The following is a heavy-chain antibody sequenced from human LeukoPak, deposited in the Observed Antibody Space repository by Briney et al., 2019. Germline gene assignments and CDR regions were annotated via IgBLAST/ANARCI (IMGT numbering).Heavy chain of an antibody. J-gene: IGHJ2*01. CDR1: GFTFSDYG. D-gene: IGHD2-21*02. V-gene: IGHV3-23*01. CDR2: ISASGVST. Sequence: PGGSLRLSCVASGFTFSDYGMSWVRQAPGRGLEWVSAISASGVSTYYADSVKGRFTISRDNSKNTLYLQMNSLRAEDTAVYYCAKDPAYCGGDCSITWYFDLWGRGTLVTVSS. CDR3: AKDPAYCGGDCSITWYFDL.